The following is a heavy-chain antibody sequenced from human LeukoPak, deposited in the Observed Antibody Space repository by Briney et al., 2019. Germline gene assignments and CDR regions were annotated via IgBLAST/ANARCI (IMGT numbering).Heavy chain of an antibody. CDR1: GGSFSGYY. V-gene: IGHV4-34*01. Sequence: PSETLSLTCAVYGGSFSGYYWSWVRQPPGKGLEWIGEINHSGSTNYNPSLKSRVTISVDTSKNQFSLKLSSVTAADTAVYYCARGRRYSYVFDYWGQGTLVTVSS. D-gene: IGHD5-18*01. J-gene: IGHJ4*02. CDR2: INHSGST. CDR3: ARGRRYSYVFDY.